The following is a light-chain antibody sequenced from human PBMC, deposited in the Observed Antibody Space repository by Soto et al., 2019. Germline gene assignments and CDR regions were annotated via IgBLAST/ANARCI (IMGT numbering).Light chain of an antibody. CDR2: GAS. V-gene: IGKV3-20*01. CDR3: QQYGGSPIT. Sequence: ICLTQSPVTLSLSPGERVTLSCRATQSVPTSLAWYQHKPGQAPTLLISGASNRASGVPVRFSGSGSGTDFTLTITSLEPEDVALYYCQQYGGSPITFGLGTRVEIK. CDR1: QSVPTS. J-gene: IGKJ5*01.